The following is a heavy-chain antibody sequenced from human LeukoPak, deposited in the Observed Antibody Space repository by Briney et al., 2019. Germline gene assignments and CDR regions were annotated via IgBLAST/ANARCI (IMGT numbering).Heavy chain of an antibody. CDR2: ISGSGGST. CDR1: GFTFSSYA. V-gene: IGHV3-23*01. CDR3: AKLGLQLWLRNFDY. D-gene: IGHD5-18*01. J-gene: IGHJ4*02. Sequence: PGGSLRLSCAASGFTFSSYAMSWVRQAPGKGLEWVLAISGSGGSTYYADSVKGRFTISRDNSKNTLYLQMNSLRAEDTAVYYCAKLGLQLWLRNFDYWGQGTLVTVSP.